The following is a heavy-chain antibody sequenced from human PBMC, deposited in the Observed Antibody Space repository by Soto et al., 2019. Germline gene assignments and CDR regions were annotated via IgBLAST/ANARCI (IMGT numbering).Heavy chain of an antibody. CDR2: IYHSGST. J-gene: IGHJ3*02. D-gene: IGHD5-18*01. Sequence: SETLSLTCVVYGGSFSGYYWSWMRQPPGKGLEWIGYIYHSGSTYYNPSLKSRVTISVDRSKSQFSLKLSSVTAADTAVYYCARVWGYSYGLASDIWGQGTMVTVSS. V-gene: IGHV4-30-2*01. CDR1: GGSFSGYY. CDR3: ARVWGYSYGLASDI.